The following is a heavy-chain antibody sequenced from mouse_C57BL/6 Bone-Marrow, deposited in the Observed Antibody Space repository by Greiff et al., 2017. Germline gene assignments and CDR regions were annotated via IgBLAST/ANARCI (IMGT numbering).Heavy chain of an antibody. D-gene: IGHD1-1*01. CDR1: GFTFSSYA. Sequence: VQLKESGEGLVKPGGSLKLSCAASGFTFSSYAMSWVRQTPEKRLEWVAYISSGGDYIYYADTVKGRFTISRDNARNTLYLQMSSLKSEDTAMYYCTRGLITTVVADWYFDVWGTGTTVTVSS. V-gene: IGHV5-9-1*02. CDR2: ISSGGDYI. J-gene: IGHJ1*03. CDR3: TRGLITTVVADWYFDV.